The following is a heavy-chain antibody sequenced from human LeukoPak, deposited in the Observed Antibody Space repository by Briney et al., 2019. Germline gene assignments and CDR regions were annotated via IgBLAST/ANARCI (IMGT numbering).Heavy chain of an antibody. CDR1: GFTFDDYA. Sequence: PGGSLRLSCAASGFTFDDYAMHWVRQAPGKGLEWVSGISWNSGSIGYADSVKGRFTISRDNAKNSLYLQMNSLRAEDTALYYCAKGISGWYGSSFDYWGQGTLVTVSS. CDR2: ISWNSGSI. CDR3: AKGISGWYGSSFDY. V-gene: IGHV3-9*01. J-gene: IGHJ4*02. D-gene: IGHD6-19*01.